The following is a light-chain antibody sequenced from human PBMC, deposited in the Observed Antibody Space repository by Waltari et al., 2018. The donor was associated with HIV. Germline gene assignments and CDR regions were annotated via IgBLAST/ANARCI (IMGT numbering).Light chain of an antibody. CDR1: QNIYHY. CDR2: AAS. J-gene: IGKJ3*01. V-gene: IGKV1-39*01. Sequence: DIQMTQSPSSLSASIGDRVTITCRASQNIYHYLNWYQHEAGKPPKLLIYAASTLQSGVPSRVSASGSGTDFTLTIDDLQPEDFATYYCQQSSDLPSTFGPGTKVDLK. CDR3: QQSSDLPST.